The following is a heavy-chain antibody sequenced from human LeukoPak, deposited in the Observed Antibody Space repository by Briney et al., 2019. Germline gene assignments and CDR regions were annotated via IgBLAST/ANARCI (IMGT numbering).Heavy chain of an antibody. CDR1: GFTFSSYS. J-gene: IGHJ4*02. CDR2: ISSSSSTI. CDR3: ARDRHKYNYDSGGYPPY. D-gene: IGHD3-22*01. V-gene: IGHV3-48*01. Sequence: GGSLRLTCAASGFTFSSYSMLWVRQAPGKGLEWVSYISSSSSTIYYADSVKGRFTISRDNAKNSLYLQMNTLRAEDTAVYYCARDRHKYNYDSGGYPPYWGQGTLVTVSS.